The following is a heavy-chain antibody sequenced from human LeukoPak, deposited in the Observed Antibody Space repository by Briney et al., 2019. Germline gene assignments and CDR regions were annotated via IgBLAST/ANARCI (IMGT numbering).Heavy chain of an antibody. CDR3: ARDPTNYYDSSGYYPFFDY. Sequence: GRSLRLSCAASGFTFSSYGMHWVRQAPGKGLEWVAVIWYDGSNKYYADSVKGRLTISRDNSKNTLYLQMNSLRAEDTAVYYCARDPTNYYDSSGYYPFFDYWGQGTLVTVSS. D-gene: IGHD3-22*01. V-gene: IGHV3-33*01. CDR1: GFTFSSYG. J-gene: IGHJ4*02. CDR2: IWYDGSNK.